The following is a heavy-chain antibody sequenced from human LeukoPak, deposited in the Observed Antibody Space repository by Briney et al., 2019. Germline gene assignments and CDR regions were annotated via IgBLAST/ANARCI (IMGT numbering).Heavy chain of an antibody. D-gene: IGHD6-19*01. CDR2: INHSGST. CDR1: GGSFSGYY. J-gene: IGHJ4*02. Sequence: SETLSLTCAVYGGSFSGYYWSWIRQPPGKGLEWIGEINHSGSTNYNPSLKSRVTISVDTSKNQFSLKLSSVTAADTAVYYCARRIYRSGWSFDYWGQGTLVTVSS. CDR3: ARRIYRSGWSFDY. V-gene: IGHV4-34*01.